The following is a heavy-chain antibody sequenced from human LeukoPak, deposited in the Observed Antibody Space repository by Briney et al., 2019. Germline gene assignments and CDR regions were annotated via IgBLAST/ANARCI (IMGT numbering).Heavy chain of an antibody. D-gene: IGHD2-15*01. CDR1: GGTFSSYA. CDR2: ILPIFGTA. Sequence: ASVKVSCKASGGTFSSYAISWVRQAPGHGLEWVGWILPIFGTANYAQKIQGRVTITTDASTSTAYMEPGRLRSEDTAVYSRARAGEGVAFDYWGQGTLVTVSS. CDR3: ARAGEGVAFDY. V-gene: IGHV1-69*05. J-gene: IGHJ4*02.